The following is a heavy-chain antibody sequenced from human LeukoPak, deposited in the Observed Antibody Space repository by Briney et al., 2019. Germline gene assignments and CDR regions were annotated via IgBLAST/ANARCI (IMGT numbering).Heavy chain of an antibody. V-gene: IGHV3-9*01. D-gene: IGHD5-18*01. Sequence: GGSLRLSCAASGFTFDDYAMHWVRQAPGKGLAWVSGISWNSGSIGYADSVKGRFTISRDNAKNSLYLQMNSLRAEDTALYYCAKDKGPEERGYSYGYFDYWGQGTLVTVSS. CDR1: GFTFDDYA. J-gene: IGHJ4*02. CDR2: ISWNSGSI. CDR3: AKDKGPEERGYSYGYFDY.